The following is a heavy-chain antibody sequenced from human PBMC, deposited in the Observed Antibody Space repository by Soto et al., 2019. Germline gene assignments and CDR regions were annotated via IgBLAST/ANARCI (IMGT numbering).Heavy chain of an antibody. Sequence: LRLSCEASGFTFNTFGMNWVRQAPGKGLEWISYISITSTTIHYADSVKGRFAISRDNAKNSLYLQMDSLRVEDTAVYYCARDGAMTGVFDYWGPGTLVTVSS. CDR3: ARDGAMTGVFDY. D-gene: IGHD3-9*01. V-gene: IGHV3-48*01. J-gene: IGHJ4*02. CDR1: GFTFNTFG. CDR2: ISITSTTI.